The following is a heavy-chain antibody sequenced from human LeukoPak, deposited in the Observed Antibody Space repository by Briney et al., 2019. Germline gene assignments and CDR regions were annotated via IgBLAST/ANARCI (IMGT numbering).Heavy chain of an antibody. CDR2: ISNDGNT. Sequence: PGGSRSLSCAASGFTVSANYMSWVRPAPGKGLEWVSVISNDGNTYYADSVKGRFTISRDISKNTLYLQMNSLRAEDTAVYYCARDVYCSGGSCYQQWGQGTLVTVSS. J-gene: IGHJ1*01. D-gene: IGHD2-15*01. V-gene: IGHV3-53*01. CDR3: ARDVYCSGGSCYQQ. CDR1: GFTVSANY.